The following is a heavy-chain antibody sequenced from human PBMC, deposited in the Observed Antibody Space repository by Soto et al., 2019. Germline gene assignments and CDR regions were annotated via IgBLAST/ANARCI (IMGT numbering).Heavy chain of an antibody. Sequence: GASVKVSCTAPRFTFGSYWMHWVRQAPGKGLVWVSDINVDGTETWYADSVKGRFTISRDNDKKTLYLHMTGLRVDDTGVYYCARDKEVLLTNYGMAVWGQGTTVTVSS. CDR3: ARDKEVLLTNYGMAV. V-gene: IGHV3-74*01. CDR2: INVDGTET. CDR1: RFTFGSYW. J-gene: IGHJ6*02.